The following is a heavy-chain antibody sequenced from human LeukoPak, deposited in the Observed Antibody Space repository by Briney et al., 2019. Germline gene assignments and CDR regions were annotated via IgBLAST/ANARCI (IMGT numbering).Heavy chain of an antibody. Sequence: GASVKVSCKASGYTFTSYDINWVRQATGQGLEWMGWMNPNSGNTDYAQTFQGRVTMTRDTSMSTAYMDLSSLRSDDTAVYYCAREVTRGVYDYWGQGTLVTVSS. CDR2: MNPNSGNT. CDR3: AREVTRGVYDY. J-gene: IGHJ4*02. CDR1: GYTFTSYD. D-gene: IGHD3-10*01. V-gene: IGHV1-8*01.